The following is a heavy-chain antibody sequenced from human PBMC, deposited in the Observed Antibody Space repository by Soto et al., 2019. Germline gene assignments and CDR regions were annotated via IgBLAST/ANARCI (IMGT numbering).Heavy chain of an antibody. CDR1: GFSLSTSGMC. CDR2: IDWDDDK. J-gene: IGHJ4*02. V-gene: IGHV2-70*11. Sequence: GSGPTLVNPTQTVTLTCTFSGFSLSTSGMCVSWIRQPPGKALEWLARIDWDDDKYYSTSLKTRLTISKDTSKNQVVLTMTNMDLVETATYSCARTTYYDFWSGPGEKIDYWGQGPLVTVSS. CDR3: ARTTYYDFWSGPGEKIDY. D-gene: IGHD3-3*01.